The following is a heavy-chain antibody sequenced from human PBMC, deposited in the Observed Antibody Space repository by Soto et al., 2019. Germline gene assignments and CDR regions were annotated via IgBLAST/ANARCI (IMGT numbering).Heavy chain of an antibody. D-gene: IGHD3-16*01. V-gene: IGHV4-31*02. Sequence: GMGLEWIGYIYHSGHTYYNPSLKSRLTISIDTSKNHFSLRVTSLTAADTGVYYCARMATFGSLKWCDSWGQGPLVTV. J-gene: IGHJ5*01. CDR3: ARMATFGSLKWCDS. CDR2: IYHSGHT.